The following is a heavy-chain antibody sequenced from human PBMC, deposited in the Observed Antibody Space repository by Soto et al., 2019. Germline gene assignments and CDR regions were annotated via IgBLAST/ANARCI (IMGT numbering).Heavy chain of an antibody. Sequence: QVQLSQFGAEVKKPGASVKVSCKASGYSFTNFNIHWVRQAPGQGLEWMGMIDPSGGITRDAQRLQGRITMTRDASTSTVYMELRSLTSEDTAVYYCAREVIGHDNYETIGYYFDHLGQGTLVTVSS. CDR2: IDPSGGIT. V-gene: IGHV1-46*01. CDR3: AREVIGHDNYETIGYYFDH. D-gene: IGHD3-22*01. J-gene: IGHJ4*02. CDR1: GYSFTNFN.